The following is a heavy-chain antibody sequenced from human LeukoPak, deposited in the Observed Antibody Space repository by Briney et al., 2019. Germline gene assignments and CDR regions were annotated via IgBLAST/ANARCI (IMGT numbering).Heavy chain of an antibody. CDR2: IWYDGSNK. J-gene: IGHJ4*02. CDR1: GFTFSSYG. Sequence: GRSLRLSCAASGFTFSSYGMHWVRQAPGKGLEWVAVIWYDGSNKYYADSVKGRFTIFRDNSKNTLYLQMNSLRAEDTAVYYCARGKQGFDYWGQGTLVTVSS. V-gene: IGHV3-33*01. CDR3: ARGKQGFDY.